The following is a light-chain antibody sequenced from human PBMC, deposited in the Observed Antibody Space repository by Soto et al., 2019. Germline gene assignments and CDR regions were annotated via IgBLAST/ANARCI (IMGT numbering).Light chain of an antibody. J-gene: IGKJ5*01. CDR3: QQLLT. V-gene: IGKV3-11*01. Sequence: IGLTKSQTTLSLSPGASATLSCRASRSLSTYLAWYQQKPGQSPMLLVSASDSGATASLARCRGRTSGTDFTLTISSLETEDFSFYYCQQLLTFGQVRRPEIK. CDR2: ASD. CDR1: RSLSTY.